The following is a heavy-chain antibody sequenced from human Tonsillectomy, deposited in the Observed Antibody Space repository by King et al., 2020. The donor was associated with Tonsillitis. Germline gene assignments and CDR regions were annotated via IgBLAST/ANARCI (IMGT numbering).Heavy chain of an antibody. CDR2: ISSNGGST. V-gene: IGHV3-64*01. J-gene: IGHJ6*02. CDR1: GFTFSSYA. CDR3: AKDGGALGWINLGRYGMDV. D-gene: IGHD3-16*01. Sequence: VQLVESGGGLVQPGGSLRLSCAASGFTFSSYAMHWVRQAPGKGLEYVSAISSNGGSTYYANSVKGRFNISRDNSKNTLYLQMGSLRAEDMAVYYCAKDGGALGWINLGRYGMDVWGQGTTVTVSS.